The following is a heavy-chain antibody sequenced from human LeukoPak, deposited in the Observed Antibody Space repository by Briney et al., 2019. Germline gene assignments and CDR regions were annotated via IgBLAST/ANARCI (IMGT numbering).Heavy chain of an antibody. CDR3: AREGSYCVGGDCYSFDF. J-gene: IGHJ4*02. CDR1: GYRFISNY. V-gene: IGHV1-2*02. D-gene: IGHD2-21*02. CDR2: MHPGNGNT. Sequence: ASVKVSCKASGYRFISNYIQWVRQAPGLGPEWMGWMHPGNGNTRYAEEFQGRVTMTRDTSINTAYMDLSSLRYDDTAVYYCAREGSYCVGGDCYSFDFWGQGTLITVSS.